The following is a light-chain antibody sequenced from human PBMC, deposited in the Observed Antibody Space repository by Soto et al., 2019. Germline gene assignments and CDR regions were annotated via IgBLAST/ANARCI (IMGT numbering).Light chain of an antibody. CDR3: QQSYSTPRT. J-gene: IGKJ1*01. V-gene: IGKV1-39*01. CDR2: AAS. CDR1: QSISRN. Sequence: IHMTHSPSSLSASVGDRFTITCLASQSISRNLNWYQRKPGKAPKLLIYAASSLQSGVPSRFSGSGSGTDFTLSISSLQPEDFATYYCQQSYSTPRTFGQGTKVDIK.